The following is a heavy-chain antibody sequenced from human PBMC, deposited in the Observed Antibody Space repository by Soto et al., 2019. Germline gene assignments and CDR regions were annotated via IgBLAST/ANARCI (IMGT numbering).Heavy chain of an antibody. V-gene: IGHV1-3*01. CDR1: GYTFRDYA. Sequence: QVQLVQSGAEVRKPGASVKLSCKTSGYTFRDYAIHWVRQAPGQRPEWMGWLNVANGESKFSRKFQGRLTLTSDTSATTAYMEVNSLRSEDTAVYYCARDGWVTMRHFAFWGQGTMVSVSS. CDR2: LNVANGES. CDR3: ARDGWVTMRHFAF. J-gene: IGHJ3*01. D-gene: IGHD4-17*01.